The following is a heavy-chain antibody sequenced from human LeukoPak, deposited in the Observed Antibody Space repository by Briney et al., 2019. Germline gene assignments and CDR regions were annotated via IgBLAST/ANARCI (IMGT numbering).Heavy chain of an antibody. V-gene: IGHV4-34*01. CDR2: INHSEST. J-gene: IGHJ5*02. CDR1: GGSFSGFY. CDR3: ARGPDSGSHFAWLDP. D-gene: IGHD3-10*01. Sequence: SSETLSLTCAVYGGSFSGFYWSWVRQPPGKGLEWIGEINHSESTHYNPSFKSRVTILVDTSRNQFSLKLTSVTAADTAVYYCARGPDSGSHFAWLDPWGQGTLVTVSS.